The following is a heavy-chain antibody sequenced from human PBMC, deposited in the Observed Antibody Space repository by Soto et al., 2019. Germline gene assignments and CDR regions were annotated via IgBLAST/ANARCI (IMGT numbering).Heavy chain of an antibody. J-gene: IGHJ6*02. CDR1: GGTSTTYA. Sequence: KVSFKAPGGTSTTYAISRVRQAPRPGLEWMGGIIPIFGTANYAQKFQGRVTITADESTSTAYMELSSLRSEDTAVYYCARCAVAGTDYYYGMDVWGQGTTVTVSS. V-gene: IGHV1-69*01. CDR2: IIPIFGTA. CDR3: ARCAVAGTDYYYGMDV. D-gene: IGHD6-19*01.